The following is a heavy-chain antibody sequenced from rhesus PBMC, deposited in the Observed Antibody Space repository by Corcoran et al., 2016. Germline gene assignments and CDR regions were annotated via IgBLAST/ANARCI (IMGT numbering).Heavy chain of an antibody. CDR1: GFTCSSYD. CDR3: TRDRWGGSFDY. Sequence: EVQLVESGGGLVQPGGSLRLSCAASGFTCSSYDMSWVRQAPGKGLVWVSFISSIGKTIYYADSVKGRFTISRDNAKNSLSLQMSSLRAEDTAVYYCTRDRWGGSFDYWGQGVLVTVSS. D-gene: IGHD6-25*01. J-gene: IGHJ4*01. CDR2: ISSIGKTI. V-gene: IGHV3-136*01.